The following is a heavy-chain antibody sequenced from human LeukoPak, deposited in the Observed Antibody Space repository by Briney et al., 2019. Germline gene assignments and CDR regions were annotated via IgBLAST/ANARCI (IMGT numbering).Heavy chain of an antibody. CDR3: ASHKTWELPAY. CDR2: IIPIFGTA. J-gene: IGHJ4*02. D-gene: IGHD1-26*01. V-gene: IGHV1-69*13. Sequence: SVKVSFKASGGTFSSYAISWVRQAPGQGLEWMGGIIPIFGTANYAQKFQGRVTITADESTSTAYMELSSLRSEDTAVYYCASHKTWELPAYWGQGTLVTVSS. CDR1: GGTFSSYA.